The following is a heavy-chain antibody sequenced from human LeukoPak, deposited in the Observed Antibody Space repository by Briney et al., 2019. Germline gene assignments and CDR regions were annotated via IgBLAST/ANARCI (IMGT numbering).Heavy chain of an antibody. D-gene: IGHD3-22*01. CDR1: GGSFSGYY. Sequence: SETLSLTCAVYGGSFSGYYWSWIRQPPGKGLEWIGEINHSGSTNYNPSLKSRVTISVDTSKNQFPLKLSSVTAADTAVYYCARDYDSSGYHFDYWGQGTLVTVSS. CDR2: INHSGST. V-gene: IGHV4-34*01. CDR3: ARDYDSSGYHFDY. J-gene: IGHJ4*02.